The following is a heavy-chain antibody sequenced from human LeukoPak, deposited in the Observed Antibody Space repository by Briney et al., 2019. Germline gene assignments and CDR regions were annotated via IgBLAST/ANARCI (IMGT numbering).Heavy chain of an antibody. J-gene: IGHJ5*02. CDR3: ARASFWESPINWFAP. Sequence: SVKVSCKASGGTFSNYAITWVRQAPGQGLEWMGGIIPIFGTANYAQKFQGRVTMTRDRSISTAYMELSRLTSDDTAVYYCARASFWESPINWFAPWGQGTLVTVSS. D-gene: IGHD3-16*01. V-gene: IGHV1-69*05. CDR2: IIPIFGTA. CDR1: GGTFSNYA.